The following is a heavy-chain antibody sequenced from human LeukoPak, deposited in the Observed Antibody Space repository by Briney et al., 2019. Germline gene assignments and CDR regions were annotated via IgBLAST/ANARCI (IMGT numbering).Heavy chain of an antibody. J-gene: IGHJ4*02. V-gene: IGHV3-30*14. Sequence: GGSLRLSCAASGFTFSSYTMHWVRQAPGKGLEWVAVISYDGRNENYADSVKGRFTISRDNSKNTLYLQMNSLRAEDTAVYYCARGPSGYHNTGGQGTLVTVSS. CDR3: ARGPSGYHNT. CDR1: GFTFSSYT. CDR2: ISYDGRNE. D-gene: IGHD5-12*01.